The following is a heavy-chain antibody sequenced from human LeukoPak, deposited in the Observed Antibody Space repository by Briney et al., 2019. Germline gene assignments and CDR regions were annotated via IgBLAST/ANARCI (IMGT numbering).Heavy chain of an antibody. Sequence: GGSLRLSCAASGFTFSDYYMTWIRQAPGKGLEWVSVIYSGGSTYYADSVRGRFTISRDNSRNTLYLQMNSLRVEDTAVYYCARDSKTYYYDLWGQGALVTVSS. J-gene: IGHJ4*02. V-gene: IGHV3-53*01. CDR3: ARDSKTYYYDL. D-gene: IGHD3-22*01. CDR2: IYSGGST. CDR1: GFTFSDYY.